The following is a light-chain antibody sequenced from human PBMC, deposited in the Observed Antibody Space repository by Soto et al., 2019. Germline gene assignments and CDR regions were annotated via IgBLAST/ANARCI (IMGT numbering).Light chain of an antibody. CDR2: GAS. CDR3: QQYNNWPPYT. Sequence: EIVMTQSPATLSVSPGERATLSCRASQSVSSNLAWYQQKPGQAPRLLIYGASTRATGSPARFSGSGSGTEFTLTISSLQSEDFALYYCQQYNNWPPYTVGQGTKLEIK. CDR1: QSVSSN. J-gene: IGKJ2*01. V-gene: IGKV3-15*01.